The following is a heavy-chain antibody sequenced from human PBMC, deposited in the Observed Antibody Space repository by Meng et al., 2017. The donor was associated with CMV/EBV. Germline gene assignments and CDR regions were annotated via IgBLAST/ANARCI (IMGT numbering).Heavy chain of an antibody. V-gene: IGHV1-18*01. Sequence: ASVKVSCKASGYTFTSYGISWVRQAPGQGLEWMGWISAYNGNTNYAQKLQGRVTMTTDKSTSTAYMELSSLRSEDTAVYYCARDGRYCSSTSCYVVGNYYYYYGMDVWGQGTTVTVSS. CDR3: ARDGRYCSSTSCYVVGNYYYYYGMDV. J-gene: IGHJ6*02. CDR2: ISAYNGNT. CDR1: GYTFTSYG. D-gene: IGHD2-2*01.